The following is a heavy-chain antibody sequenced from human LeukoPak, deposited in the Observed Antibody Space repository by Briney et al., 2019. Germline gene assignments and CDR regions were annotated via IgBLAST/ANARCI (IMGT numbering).Heavy chain of an antibody. CDR3: ARDRDDFWSVSYYFDY. V-gene: IGHV4-59*11. CDR2: ISYSGST. CDR1: GGSISSHY. J-gene: IGHJ4*02. D-gene: IGHD3-3*01. Sequence: SETLSLTCTVSGGSISSHYWSWIRQPPGKGLEWIGYISYSGSTNYNPSLKSRVTISVDTSKNQFSLKLSSVTAADTAVYYCARDRDDFWSVSYYFDYWGQGTLVTVSS.